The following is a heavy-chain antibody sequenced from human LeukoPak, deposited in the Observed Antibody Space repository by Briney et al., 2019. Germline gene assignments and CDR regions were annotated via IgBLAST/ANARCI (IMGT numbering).Heavy chain of an antibody. D-gene: IGHD3-22*01. Sequence: GGSLRLSWAVSGITLSNYGMSWVRQAPGKGLEWVAGISDSGGSTNYADSVKGRFTISRDNPKNTLYLQMNSLRAEDTAVYFCAKRGVVIRVILVGFHKEAYYFDSWGQGALVTVSS. V-gene: IGHV3-23*01. CDR2: ISDSGGST. CDR3: AKRGVVIRVILVGFHKEAYYFDS. CDR1: GITLSNYG. J-gene: IGHJ4*02.